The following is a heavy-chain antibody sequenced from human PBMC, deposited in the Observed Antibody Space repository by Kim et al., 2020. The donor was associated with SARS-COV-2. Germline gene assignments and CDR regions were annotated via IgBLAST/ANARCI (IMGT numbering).Heavy chain of an antibody. CDR1: GFTFSSYA. J-gene: IGHJ4*02. Sequence: GGSLRLSCAASGFTFSSYAMHWVRQAPGKGLEWVAVMVYDGSNEYYADSVKGRFTISRDNSKNTLYLQMNSLRPEDTAVYYCATVYWSYGLGKDYWGQGTLVTVSS. CDR2: MVYDGSNE. D-gene: IGHD3-10*01. CDR3: ATVYWSYGLGKDY. V-gene: IGHV3-30*04.